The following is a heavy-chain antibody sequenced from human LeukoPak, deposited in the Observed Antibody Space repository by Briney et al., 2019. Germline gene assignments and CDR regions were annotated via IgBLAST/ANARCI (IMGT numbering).Heavy chain of an antibody. CDR1: GFTFSSSG. CDR2: IWYDGTNE. D-gene: IGHD2-15*01. V-gene: IGHV3-33*01. J-gene: IGHJ3*02. Sequence: GGSLRLSCVASGFTFSSSGMHWVRQAPGKGLEWVALIWYDGTNELYADSVKGRFTISRDTSNNTLFLQMNSLRAEDTAVYFCARDRGVYCSAGTCYSSAFDIWGQGAMVTVSS. CDR3: ARDRGVYCSAGTCYSSAFDI.